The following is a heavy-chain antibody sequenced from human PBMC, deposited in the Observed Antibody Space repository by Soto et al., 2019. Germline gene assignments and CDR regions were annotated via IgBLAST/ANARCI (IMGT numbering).Heavy chain of an antibody. V-gene: IGHV3-53*01. Sequence: EVQLVESGGGLIQPGGSLRLSCAASGFTVSSNYMSWVRQAPGKGLEWVSVIYRGGGTDYADSVKGRFTISRANSKNMLYIQMNSLRAEDTAVYYCARSGYTSSWTGYYFDYWGQGTLVTVSS. J-gene: IGHJ4*02. CDR3: ARSGYTSSWTGYYFDY. D-gene: IGHD6-13*01. CDR2: IYRGGGT. CDR1: GFTVSSNY.